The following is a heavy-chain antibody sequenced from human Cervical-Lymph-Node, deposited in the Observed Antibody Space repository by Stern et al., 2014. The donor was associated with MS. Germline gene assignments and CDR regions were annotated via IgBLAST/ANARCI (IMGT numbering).Heavy chain of an antibody. J-gene: IGHJ4*02. D-gene: IGHD5-24*01. CDR1: GGSISSSSYY. Sequence: VQLVESGPGLVKPSETLSLTCTVSGGSISSSSYYWGWIRQPPGKGLEWIGNIYYRGSTYYNPSLKSRVTISVDTSKHQFSLKLSSVTAADTAVYYCATTKDGYNWMFDYWGQGTLVTVSS. CDR2: IYYRGST. CDR3: ATTKDGYNWMFDY. V-gene: IGHV4-39*01.